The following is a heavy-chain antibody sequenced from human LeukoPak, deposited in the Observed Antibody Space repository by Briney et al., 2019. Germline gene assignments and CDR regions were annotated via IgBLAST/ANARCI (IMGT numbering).Heavy chain of an antibody. V-gene: IGHV4-31*03. Sequence: PSETLSLTCTVSGGSISSGGYYWSWIRQHPGKGLEWIGYIYYSGSTYYNPSLKSRVTISVDTSKNQFSLKLSSVTAADTAVYYCATTPYYDYVWGSYRAQVDYFDYWGQGTLVTVSS. CDR2: IYYSGST. J-gene: IGHJ4*02. D-gene: IGHD3-16*02. CDR3: ATTPYYDYVWGSYRAQVDYFDY. CDR1: GGSISSGGYY.